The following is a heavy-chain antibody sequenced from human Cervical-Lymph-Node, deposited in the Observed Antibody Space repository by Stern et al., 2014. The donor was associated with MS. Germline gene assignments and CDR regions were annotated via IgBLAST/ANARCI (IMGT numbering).Heavy chain of an antibody. D-gene: IGHD3-10*01. CDR2: IIPMVGTA. V-gene: IGHV1-69*01. Sequence: QVQLVQSGAEVKKPGSSVRVSCKASGGTFSSYAISWVRQAPGQGLEWMGGIIPMVGTANYAQKFQGRVTITADDSTTTAYMEVSSLRSEDTAVYYCASSVGELTPEAVWGQGTTVTVFS. CDR1: GGTFSSYA. J-gene: IGHJ6*02. CDR3: ASSVGELTPEAV.